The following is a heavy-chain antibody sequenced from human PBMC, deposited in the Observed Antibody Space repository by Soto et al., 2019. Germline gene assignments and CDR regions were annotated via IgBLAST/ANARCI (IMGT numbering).Heavy chain of an antibody. D-gene: IGHD6-6*01. Sequence: SETLSLTCTVSGGSISSSSYYWGWIRQPPGKGLEWIGSIYYSGSTYYNPSLKSRVTISADTSKNQFSLKLSSVTAADTAVYYCARHSGSSSSGGDYYFDYWGQETLVTVSS. CDR3: ARHSGSSSSGGDYYFDY. J-gene: IGHJ4*02. CDR1: GGSISSSSYY. V-gene: IGHV4-39*01. CDR2: IYYSGST.